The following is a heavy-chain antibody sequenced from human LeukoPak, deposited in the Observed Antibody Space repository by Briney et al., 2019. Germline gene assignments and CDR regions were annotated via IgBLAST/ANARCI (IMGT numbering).Heavy chain of an antibody. CDR1: GGSISSSSYY. CDR3: ARVAHYCTNGVCDWFDP. J-gene: IGHJ5*02. Sequence: PSETLSLTCTVSGGSISSSSYYWGWIRQPPGKGLEWIGSIYYSGSTYYNPSLKSRVTISVDTSKNQFSLKLSSVTAADTAVYYCARVAHYCTNGVCDWFDPWGQGTLVTVSS. CDR2: IYYSGST. V-gene: IGHV4-39*07. D-gene: IGHD2-8*01.